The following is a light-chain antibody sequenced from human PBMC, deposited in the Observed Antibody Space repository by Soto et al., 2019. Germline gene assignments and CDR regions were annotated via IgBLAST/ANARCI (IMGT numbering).Light chain of an antibody. CDR1: SGHSGYI. Sequence: QLVLTQSSSASASLGSSVKLTCTLSSGHSGYIIAWHQQQPGKAPRYFMKLEGSVSNNPGSGVPDRLSGSSSGADRYLTVSNLQFEDEADYYCQTWDDNAGVFGGGTQVTVL. J-gene: IGLJ3*02. CDR2: LEGSVSN. CDR3: QTWDDNAGV. V-gene: IGLV4-60*02.